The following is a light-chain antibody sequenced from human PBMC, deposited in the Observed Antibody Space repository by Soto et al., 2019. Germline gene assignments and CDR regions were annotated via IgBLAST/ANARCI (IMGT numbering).Light chain of an antibody. CDR3: QQYGSSPST. Sequence: EIVLTQSPGTLSLSPGERATLSCRASQSVFKNYLAWYHQKPGQAPRLLIYGASTRAAGISDRFSGSGSGTDFTLTVNRLEPADFAVYYGQQYGSSPSTFGGGTKVEIK. CDR1: QSVFKNY. J-gene: IGKJ4*01. V-gene: IGKV3-20*01. CDR2: GAS.